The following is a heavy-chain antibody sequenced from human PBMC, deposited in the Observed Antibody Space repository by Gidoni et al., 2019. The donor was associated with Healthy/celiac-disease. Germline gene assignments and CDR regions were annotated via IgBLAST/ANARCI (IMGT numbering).Heavy chain of an antibody. CDR3: ARDGVGDILTGYTD. Sequence: QVQLQEPGPGLVKPSETLSLTCTVSGGSISSYYWSWIRQPPGKGLEWIGYIYYSGSTNYNPSLKSRVTISVDTSKNQFSLKLSSVTAADTAVYYCARDGVGDILTGYTDWGQGTLVTVSS. J-gene: IGHJ4*02. CDR2: IYYSGST. D-gene: IGHD3-9*01. CDR1: GGSISSYY. V-gene: IGHV4-59*01.